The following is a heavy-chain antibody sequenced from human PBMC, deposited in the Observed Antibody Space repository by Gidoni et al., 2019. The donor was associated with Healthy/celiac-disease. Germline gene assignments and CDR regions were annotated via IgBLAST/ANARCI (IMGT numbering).Heavy chain of an antibody. J-gene: IGHJ4*02. D-gene: IGHD6-13*01. CDR3: AKDKSAAAGPIDY. CDR2: ISGDGGST. CDR1: GFPFDDYA. Sequence: EVQLVESGGGVVQPGGSLRLSCAASGFPFDDYAMHWVRQAPGKGLEWVSLISGDGGSTYYADSVKGRFTISRDNSKNSLYLQMNSRRTEDTALYDCAKDKSAAAGPIDYWGQGTLVTVSS. V-gene: IGHV3-43*02.